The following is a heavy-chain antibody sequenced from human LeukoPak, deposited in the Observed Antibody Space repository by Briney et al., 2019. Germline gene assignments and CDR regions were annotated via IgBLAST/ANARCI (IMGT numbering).Heavy chain of an antibody. V-gene: IGHV4-4*07. Sequence: SETLSLTCTVSGGSISSYYWSWIRQPAGKGLEWIGRIYTSGSTNYNPSLKSRVTISVDTSKNQFSLKLNSVTAADTAVYYCARHRRAVAGHEGGYFDYWGQGTLVTVSS. CDR1: GGSISSYY. D-gene: IGHD6-19*01. CDR2: IYTSGST. CDR3: ARHRRAVAGHEGGYFDY. J-gene: IGHJ4*02.